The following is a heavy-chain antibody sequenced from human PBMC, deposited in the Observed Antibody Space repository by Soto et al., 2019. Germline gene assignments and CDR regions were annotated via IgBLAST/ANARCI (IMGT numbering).Heavy chain of an antibody. J-gene: IGHJ6*02. CDR1: GGTFSSYA. CDR2: IIPIFGTA. Sequence: QVQLVQSGAEVKKPGSSVKVSCKASGGTFSSYAISWVRQAPGQGLEWMGGIIPIFGTANYAQKFQGRVTITADESTSTAYMELARLRAEDTAVYYCARHTRQNCCYGMDVWGQGTTVTVSS. CDR3: ARHTRQNCCYGMDV. V-gene: IGHV1-69*12.